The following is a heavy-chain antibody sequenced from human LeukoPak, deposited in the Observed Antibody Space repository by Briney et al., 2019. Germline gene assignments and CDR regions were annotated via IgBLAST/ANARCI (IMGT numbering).Heavy chain of an antibody. J-gene: IGHJ4*02. CDR1: GGSVSTGSYY. D-gene: IGHD5-24*01. CDR3: ARASRDGYNYYFDY. Sequence: PSETLSLTCTVSGGSVSTGSYYWSWIRQPAGRGLEWIGHIHTSGTMNYNASLKSRVRISVETSKNQFSLRLSSVTAADTAVYYCARASRDGYNYYFDYWGQGTLVTVSS. V-gene: IGHV4-61*09. CDR2: IHTSGTM.